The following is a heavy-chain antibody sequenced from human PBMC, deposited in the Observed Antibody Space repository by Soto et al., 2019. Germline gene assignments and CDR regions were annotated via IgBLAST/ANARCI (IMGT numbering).Heavy chain of an antibody. CDR3: ARGMKYYYGSGIYLGGYYYYYFMYV. CDR2: INHSGST. J-gene: IGHJ6*03. Sequence: SETLSLTCAVYGGSFSGYYWSWIRQPPGKGLEWIGEINHSGSTNYNPSLKSRVTISVDTSKNQFSLKLSSVTAADTAVYYCARGMKYYYGSGIYLGGYYYYYFMYVWGKGTTVTVSS. V-gene: IGHV4-34*01. CDR1: GGSFSGYY. D-gene: IGHD3-10*01.